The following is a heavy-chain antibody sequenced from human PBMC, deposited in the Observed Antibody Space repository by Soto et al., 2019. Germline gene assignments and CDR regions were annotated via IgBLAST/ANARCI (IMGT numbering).Heavy chain of an antibody. D-gene: IGHD1-26*01. CDR1: GFTFPTYT. Sequence: PGGSLRLSCAASGFTFPTYTMHWARQAPGKGLEWVAGIAYDGSNKFYADLVKGRFTISRDNSKNTLFLQMNSLRTEDTAVYYCARSGGSLDYWGRGTLVTVSS. CDR2: IAYDGSNK. J-gene: IGHJ4*02. CDR3: ARSGGSLDY. V-gene: IGHV3-30-3*01.